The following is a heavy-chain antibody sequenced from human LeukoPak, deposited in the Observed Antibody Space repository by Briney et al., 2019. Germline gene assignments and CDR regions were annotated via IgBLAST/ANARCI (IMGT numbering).Heavy chain of an antibody. D-gene: IGHD4-23*01. CDR2: ISGSGGST. CDR1: GFTFSSYA. J-gene: IGHJ3*02. CDR3: AKDRVFYGGAFDI. V-gene: IGHV3-23*01. Sequence: GASLILSCAASGFTFSSYAMSWVRQAPGRGLEWVSAISGSGGSTYYADSVKGRFTISRDNSKNTLYLQMNSLRAEDTAVYYCAKDRVFYGGAFDIWGQGTMVTVSS.